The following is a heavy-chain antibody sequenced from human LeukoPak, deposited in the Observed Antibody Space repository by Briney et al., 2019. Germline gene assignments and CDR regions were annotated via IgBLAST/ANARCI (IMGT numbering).Heavy chain of an antibody. CDR2: IKQDGSEK. D-gene: IGHD3-10*01. Sequence: PGGSLRLSCVVSGFTFTDSWMTWVRQAPGKGLEWVANIKQDGSEKHYVDSVKGRFTISRDNAKNSLYLRMNSLRAEDTAVYYCAREPGIGYAFDIWGQGTVVAVSS. CDR3: AREPGIGYAFDI. J-gene: IGHJ3*02. V-gene: IGHV3-7*01. CDR1: GFTFTDSW.